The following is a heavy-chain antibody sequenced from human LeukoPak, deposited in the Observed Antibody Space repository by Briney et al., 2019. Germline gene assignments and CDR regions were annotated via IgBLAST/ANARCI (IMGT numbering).Heavy chain of an antibody. CDR1: GFTCSSYS. CDR3: ARDRSTGDMNWFDP. D-gene: IGHD7-27*01. J-gene: IGHJ5*02. V-gene: IGHV3-21*01. CDR2: ISSSSSYI. Sequence: GGSLRLSCAASGFTCSSYSMNWVRQAPGKGLEWVSSISSSSSYIYYADSVKGRFTISRDNAKNSLYLQMNSLRAEDTAVYYCARDRSTGDMNWFDPWGQGTLVTVSS.